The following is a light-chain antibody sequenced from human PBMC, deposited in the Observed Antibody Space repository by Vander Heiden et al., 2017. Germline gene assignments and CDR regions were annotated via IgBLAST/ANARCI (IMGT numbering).Light chain of an antibody. V-gene: IGLV1-40*01. J-gene: IGLJ2*01. Sequence: QSVLTQPPSVSAATGQSVTISCTAGSSNIVAGYDVHWYQQLPGTAPKLLIYGNANRPSGVPDRFSGSKSGTSASLAITRLQAEDEADYYCQSYDSSLSSVVFAGGTKLTVL. CDR3: QSYDSSLSSVV. CDR1: SSNIVAGYD. CDR2: GNA.